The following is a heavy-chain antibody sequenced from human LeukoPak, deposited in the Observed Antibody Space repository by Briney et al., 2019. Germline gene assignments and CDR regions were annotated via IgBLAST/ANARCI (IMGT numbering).Heavy chain of an antibody. J-gene: IGHJ3*02. D-gene: IGHD2-15*01. CDR1: GGSISNYY. CDR3: ARGRYCSADICTGGDSFDI. V-gene: IGHV4-4*07. Sequence: SETLSLTCTVSGGSISNYYWSWIRQPAGKGLEWVGRKYARGSSNYNPPVQSRVTMSVDTSKNQFSLKLRSVTAADTAVYYCARGRYCSADICTGGDSFDIWGQGTMVSVSP. CDR2: KYARGSS.